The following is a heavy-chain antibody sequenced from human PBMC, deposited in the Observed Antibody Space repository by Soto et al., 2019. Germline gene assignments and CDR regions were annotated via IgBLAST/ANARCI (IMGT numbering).Heavy chain of an antibody. D-gene: IGHD3-22*01. Sequence: SVKVSCKASGGTFSSYTISWVRQAPGQGLEWMGRIIPILGIASYAQKFQGRVTMTRDTSTSTVYMELSSLRSEDTAVYYCARIVDIRSLDAFEIWGQGTLVTVSS. J-gene: IGHJ3*02. V-gene: IGHV1-69*02. CDR2: IIPILGIA. CDR3: ARIVDIRSLDAFEI. CDR1: GGTFSSYT.